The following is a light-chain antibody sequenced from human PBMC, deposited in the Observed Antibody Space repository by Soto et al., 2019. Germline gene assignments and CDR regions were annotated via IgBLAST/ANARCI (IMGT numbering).Light chain of an antibody. CDR2: GNN. Sequence: QAVVTQPPSMSGAPGQRITISCTGSSSNIGAGYDVHWYQQLPGTAPKLLIFGNNNRPSGVPDRFSGSKSGTSASLAISGLQADDEANYYCQSYDSSLSGSVFGGGTQLTVL. CDR1: SSNIGAGYD. J-gene: IGLJ7*01. CDR3: QSYDSSLSGSV. V-gene: IGLV1-40*01.